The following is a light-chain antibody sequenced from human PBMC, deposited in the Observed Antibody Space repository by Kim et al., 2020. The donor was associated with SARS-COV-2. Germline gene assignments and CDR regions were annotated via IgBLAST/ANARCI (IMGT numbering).Light chain of an antibody. CDR3: QQYNDWPFT. V-gene: IGKV3-15*01. Sequence: ETIMTQSPASLSVSPGERVTLSCRARQSVDTNLAWYQQRRGQSPRLLVYCAFARAPGIPDRFTGSGSGTFFTLTISSLLSEDFAVYYCQQYNDWPFTFGQGTKLEIK. CDR2: CAF. J-gene: IGKJ2*01. CDR1: QSVDTN.